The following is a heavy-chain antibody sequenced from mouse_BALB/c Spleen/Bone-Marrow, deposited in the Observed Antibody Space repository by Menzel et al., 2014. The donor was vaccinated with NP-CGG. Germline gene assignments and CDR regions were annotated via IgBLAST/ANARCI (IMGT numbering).Heavy chain of an antibody. V-gene: IGHV14-3*02. Sequence: EVQLQQSGAELVKPGASVKLSCTASGFNIKDTYMHWVKQRPEQGLEWIGRIDPANGSTKYDPKFQGKGTTTADTSSNTAYLQLSSLTSEVTAVYYCARPIFLWGQGTSVTVSS. CDR3: ARPIFL. CDR2: IDPANGST. J-gene: IGHJ4*01. CDR1: GFNIKDTY.